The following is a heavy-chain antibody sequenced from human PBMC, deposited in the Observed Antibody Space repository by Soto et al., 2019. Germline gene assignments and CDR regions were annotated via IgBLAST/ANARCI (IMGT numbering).Heavy chain of an antibody. V-gene: IGHV3-21*01. Sequence: EVQLVESGGGLVKPGGSLRLSCAASGFTFSSYTMKWVRQAPGKGLEWVAAISSSYYIKYADSVKSRFTSSRDNAKNSLYLQMNSLRAEDTAVYYCARGDVVVLTATSNFDYWGQGTLVTVSS. CDR1: GFTFSSYT. CDR2: ISSSYYI. J-gene: IGHJ4*02. CDR3: ARGDVVVLTATSNFDY. D-gene: IGHD2-21*02.